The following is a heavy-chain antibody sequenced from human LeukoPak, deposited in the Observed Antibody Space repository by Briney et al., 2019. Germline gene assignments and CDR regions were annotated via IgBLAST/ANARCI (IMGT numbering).Heavy chain of an antibody. D-gene: IGHD6-6*01. CDR3: ARESSSADAYDF. V-gene: IGHV1-2*06. Sequence: ASVKVSCKASGYTFTAYYIHWVQQAPGQGLERMGRINPNSGATNYAPKFQGRVTMTRDTSINTAYMELSRLRSDDTAFYYCARESSSADAYDFWGHGTMVTVSS. CDR1: GYTFTAYY. J-gene: IGHJ3*01. CDR2: INPNSGAT.